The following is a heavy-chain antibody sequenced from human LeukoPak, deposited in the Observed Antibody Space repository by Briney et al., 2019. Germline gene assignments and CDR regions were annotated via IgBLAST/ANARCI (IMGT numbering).Heavy chain of an antibody. V-gene: IGHV3-23*01. CDR3: AKDLSIAVASREGTDY. D-gene: IGHD6-19*01. Sequence: GGSLRPSCAASGFTFSSYAMSWVRQAPGKGLEWVSAISGSGGSTYYADSVKGRFTISRDNSKNTLYLQMNSLRAEDTAVYYCAKDLSIAVASREGTDYWGQGTLVTVSS. J-gene: IGHJ4*02. CDR2: ISGSGGST. CDR1: GFTFSSYA.